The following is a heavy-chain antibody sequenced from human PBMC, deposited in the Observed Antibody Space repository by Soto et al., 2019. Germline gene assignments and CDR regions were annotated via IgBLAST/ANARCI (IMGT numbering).Heavy chain of an antibody. CDR1: GYTFTSYG. CDR3: ARDTGGITIFGYNWFDP. Sequence: ASVKVSCKASGYTFTSYGISRVRQAPGQRLEWMGWINAGNGNTKYSQKFQGRVTITRDTSASTAYMELSSLRSEDTAVYYCARDTGGITIFGYNWFDPWGQGTLVTVSS. CDR2: INAGNGNT. J-gene: IGHJ5*02. V-gene: IGHV1-3*01. D-gene: IGHD3-3*01.